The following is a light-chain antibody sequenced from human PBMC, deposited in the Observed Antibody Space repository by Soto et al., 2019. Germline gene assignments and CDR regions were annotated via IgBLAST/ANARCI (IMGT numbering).Light chain of an antibody. J-gene: IGKJ1*01. V-gene: IGKV3-15*01. CDR2: SAS. Sequence: IGMTQSPATLSVCQGERAALSFRASQSVSSRLAWYQQKPGKAPRLLIYSASTREAGIPARFSGSGSGTEFTLTISSLQSEDSAVYYCQQYNDWWTFGQGTKVDI. CDR3: QQYNDWWT. CDR1: QSVSSR.